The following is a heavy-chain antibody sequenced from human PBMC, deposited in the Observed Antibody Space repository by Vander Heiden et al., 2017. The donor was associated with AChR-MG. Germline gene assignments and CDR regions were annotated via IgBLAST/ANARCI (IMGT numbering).Heavy chain of an antibody. V-gene: IGHV4-34*01. CDR3: AGGSGSSGY. D-gene: IGHD6-6*01. CDR2: INHSGST. Sequence: QVQQPQWGAGPLKPSETLSLTCAVDGGSFSGYCRRWIRQAPGKGLEWIGEINHSGSTSYNPSLKSRVTISVDTTKNQFSLKLGSVTAADTAVYYCAGGSGSSGYWGQGTLVTVSS. J-gene: IGHJ4*02. CDR1: GGSFSGYC.